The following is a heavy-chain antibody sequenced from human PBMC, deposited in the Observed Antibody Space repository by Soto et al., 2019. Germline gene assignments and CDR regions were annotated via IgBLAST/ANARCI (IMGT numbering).Heavy chain of an antibody. D-gene: IGHD3-22*01. CDR2: IDPSDSQT. Sequence: GESLKICSKGAGYSIAGYWSTWVRQKPGKGLEWMGRIDPSDSQTYYSPSFRGHVTISVTKSITTVFLQWSSLRASDTAMYYCARQIYDSDTGPNFQYYFDSWGQGTPVTVSS. J-gene: IGHJ4*02. V-gene: IGHV5-10-1*01. CDR3: ARQIYDSDTGPNFQYYFDS. CDR1: GYSIAGYW.